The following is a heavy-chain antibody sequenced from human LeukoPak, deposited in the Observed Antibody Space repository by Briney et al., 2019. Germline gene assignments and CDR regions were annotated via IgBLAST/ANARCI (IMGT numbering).Heavy chain of an antibody. D-gene: IGHD3-3*01. J-gene: IGHJ4*02. CDR3: ARGGKGVLRFLEWSPTAGYFDY. V-gene: IGHV4-61*02. Sequence: PSETLSLTCTVSGGSISSGSYYWSWIRQPAGKGLEWIGRIYTSGSTNYNPSLKSRVTISVDTSKNQFSLKLSSVTAADTAVYYCARGGKGVLRFLEWSPTAGYFDYWGQGTLVTVSS. CDR2: IYTSGST. CDR1: GGSISSGSYY.